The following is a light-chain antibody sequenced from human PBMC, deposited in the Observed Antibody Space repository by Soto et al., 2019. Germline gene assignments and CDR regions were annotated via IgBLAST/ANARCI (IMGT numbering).Light chain of an antibody. Sequence: DIQMTQSPPSLSASVGDRVTITCQASQDISNFLNWYQQKPGKAPKVLIYGASKLETGVPSRFSGSGSGTDFTFTITSLQPEDIATYFCQQYDSLPYTFGQGTKLEIK. J-gene: IGKJ2*01. CDR1: QDISNF. CDR2: GAS. CDR3: QQYDSLPYT. V-gene: IGKV1-33*01.